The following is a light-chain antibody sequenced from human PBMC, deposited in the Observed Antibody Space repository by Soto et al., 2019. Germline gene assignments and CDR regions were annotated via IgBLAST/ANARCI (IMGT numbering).Light chain of an antibody. Sequence: EIVMTQSPAPLSVSPGARSTLSCRASQSVSSNLAGYQQKPGQAPRLLIYGASTRATGIPARFSGSGSGTEFTLTISSLQSEDFAVYYCQQYNNWPPTFGQGTKVEIK. CDR1: QSVSSN. J-gene: IGKJ1*01. V-gene: IGKV3-15*01. CDR3: QQYNNWPPT. CDR2: GAS.